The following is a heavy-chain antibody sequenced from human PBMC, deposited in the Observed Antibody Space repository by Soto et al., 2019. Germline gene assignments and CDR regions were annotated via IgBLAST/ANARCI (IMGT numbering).Heavy chain of an antibody. Sequence: AETLSLTCAVSGYSISSGSNWCFIRHPPGRVLEWIASIYHSGSTYYTPSLKSRVTISVDTSKNQFSLKLSTVTAADTAVYYCTRDPEWELLYIDDWGQGTMVTVSS. CDR1: GYSISSGSN. CDR2: IYHSGST. J-gene: IGHJ4*02. CDR3: TRDPEWELLYIDD. V-gene: IGHV4-38-2*02. D-gene: IGHD1-26*01.